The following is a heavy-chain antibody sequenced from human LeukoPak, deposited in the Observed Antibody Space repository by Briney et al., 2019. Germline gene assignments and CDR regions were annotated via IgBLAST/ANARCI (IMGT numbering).Heavy chain of an antibody. CDR2: IYYSGST. V-gene: IGHV4-59*08. J-gene: IGHJ1*01. CDR3: ARRDYYGSSPFQH. CDR1: GGSISSYY. Sequence: SETLSLTCTVSGGSISSYYWSWIRQPPGKGLEWIGYIYYSGSTNYNPSLKSRVTISVDTSKNQFSLELSSVTAADTAVYYCARRDYYGSSPFQHWGQGTLVTVSS. D-gene: IGHD3-10*01.